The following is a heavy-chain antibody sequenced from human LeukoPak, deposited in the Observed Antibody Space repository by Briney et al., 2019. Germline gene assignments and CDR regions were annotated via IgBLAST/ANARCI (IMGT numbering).Heavy chain of an antibody. Sequence: PGGSLRLSCAASGFTFSSYAMHWVRQAPGKGLEWVAVISYDGSNKYYADSVKGRFTISRDNSKNTLYLQMNSLRAEDTAVYYCAREEEQWLVLDYWGQGTLVTVSS. CDR2: ISYDGSNK. CDR1: GFTFSSYA. J-gene: IGHJ4*02. D-gene: IGHD6-19*01. CDR3: AREEEQWLVLDY. V-gene: IGHV3-30-3*01.